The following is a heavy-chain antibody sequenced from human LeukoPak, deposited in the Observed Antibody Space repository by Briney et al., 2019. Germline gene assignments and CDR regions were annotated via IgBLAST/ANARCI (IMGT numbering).Heavy chain of an antibody. CDR1: GFTFISYG. CDR2: IRYDGSNK. J-gene: IGHJ4*02. CDR3: ARDLYHRPFVVVVAAKYFDY. D-gene: IGHD2-15*01. V-gene: IGHV3-30*02. Sequence: GGSLRLSCAASGFTFISYGMYWVRQAPGKGLESVAFIRYDGSNKYYADSVKGRFTISRDNSKNTLYLQMNSLRAEDTAVYYCARDLYHRPFVVVVAAKYFDYWGQGTLVTVSS.